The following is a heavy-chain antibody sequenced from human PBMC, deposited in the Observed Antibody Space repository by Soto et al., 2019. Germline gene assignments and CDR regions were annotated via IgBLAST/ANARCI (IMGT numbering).Heavy chain of an antibody. CDR3: ARGWVDILTGFNWFDP. V-gene: IGHV3-48*03. J-gene: IGHJ5*02. D-gene: IGHD3-9*01. CDR1: GFTFSSYE. Sequence: PGGSLRLSCAASGFTFSSYEMNWVRQAPGKGLEWVSYISSSGSTIYYADSVKGRFTISRDNAKNSLYLQMNSLRAEDTAVYYCARGWVDILTGFNWFDPWGQGTLVTVSS. CDR2: ISSSGSTI.